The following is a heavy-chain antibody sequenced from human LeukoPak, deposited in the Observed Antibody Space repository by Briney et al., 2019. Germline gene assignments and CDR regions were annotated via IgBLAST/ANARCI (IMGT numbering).Heavy chain of an antibody. CDR1: GGSFSGYY. Sequence: SETLSLTCAVYGGSFSGYYWSWIRQPPGKGLEWIGEINHSGSTNYNPSLKSRVTISVDTSKNQFSLKLSSVTAADAAVYYCARGNRGVDGATVDYWGQGALVTVSS. J-gene: IGHJ4*02. CDR2: INHSGST. V-gene: IGHV4-34*01. D-gene: IGHD1-26*01. CDR3: ARGNRGVDGATVDY.